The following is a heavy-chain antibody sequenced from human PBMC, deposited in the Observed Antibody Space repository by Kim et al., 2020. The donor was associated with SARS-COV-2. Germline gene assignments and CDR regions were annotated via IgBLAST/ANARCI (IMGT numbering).Heavy chain of an antibody. J-gene: IGHJ6*02. CDR1: GGSFSGYY. D-gene: IGHD3-3*01. CDR3: ARAEKYYDFWSAYAYGMDV. CDR2: INHSGST. Sequence: SETLSLTCAVYGGSFSGYYWSWIRQPPGKGLEWIGEINHSGSTNYNPSLKSRVTISVDTSKNQFSLKLSSVTAADTAVYYCARAEKYYDFWSAYAYGMDVWGQGTTVTVSS. V-gene: IGHV4-34*01.